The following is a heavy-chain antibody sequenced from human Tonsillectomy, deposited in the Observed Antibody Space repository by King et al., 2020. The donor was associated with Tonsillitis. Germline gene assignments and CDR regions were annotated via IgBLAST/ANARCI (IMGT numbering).Heavy chain of an antibody. V-gene: IGHV3-30-3*01. Sequence: VQLVESGGGVVQPGRSLRLSCAASGFTFSTYAIHWVRQAPGKGLEWVAVVSFDGSNKYYANSVKGRFTISRDNSKNTLYLQMNSLRPEDTAVYYCARDKGRLGRGADTAFASWGQGTMVTISS. CDR1: GFTFSTYA. CDR3: ARDKGRLGRGADTAFAS. J-gene: IGHJ3*02. D-gene: IGHD5-18*01. CDR2: VSFDGSNK.